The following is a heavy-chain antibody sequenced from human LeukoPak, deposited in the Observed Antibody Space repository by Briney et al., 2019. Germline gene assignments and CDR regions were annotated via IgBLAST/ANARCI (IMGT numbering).Heavy chain of an antibody. CDR3: AGTLGDPNNSDSSGYYYYYGMDV. D-gene: IGHD3-22*01. Sequence: SETLSLTCTVSGGSISSSSYYWGWIRQPPGKGLEWIGEINHSGSTNYNPSLESRVTMSVDTSKNQFSLKLSSVTAADTAVYYCAGTLGDPNNSDSSGYYYYYGMDVWGQGTTVTVSS. CDR2: INHSGST. V-gene: IGHV4-39*07. CDR1: GGSISSSSYY. J-gene: IGHJ6*02.